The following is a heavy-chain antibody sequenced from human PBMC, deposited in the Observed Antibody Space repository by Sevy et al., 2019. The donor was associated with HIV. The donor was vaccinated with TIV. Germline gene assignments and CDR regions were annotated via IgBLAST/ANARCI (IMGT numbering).Heavy chain of an antibody. Sequence: ETLSLTCNVSGGSISSTRHYWGWVRQSPGKTLEWIGSRFYSGGAYYNPSLQSRVTMSVDTSKNQFSLTVSSVTAADTAIYYCARHPLGNWFDLWGQGIQVTVSS. J-gene: IGHJ5*02. V-gene: IGHV4-39*01. CDR3: ARHPLGNWFDL. D-gene: IGHD3-16*01. CDR1: GGSISSTRHY. CDR2: RFYSGGA.